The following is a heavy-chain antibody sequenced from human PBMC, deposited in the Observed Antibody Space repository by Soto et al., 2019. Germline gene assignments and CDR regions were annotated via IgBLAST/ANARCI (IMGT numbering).Heavy chain of an antibody. V-gene: IGHV5-51*01. J-gene: IGHJ6*03. Sequence: GESLKISCKGSGYSFTSYWIGWVRQMPGRGLEWMGIIYPGDSDTRYSPSFQGQVIISADKSISTAYLQWSSLKASDTAMYYCARLCCGESVVVTAAIPFYMDVWGKGTTVTVSS. CDR1: GYSFTSYW. CDR2: IYPGDSDT. D-gene: IGHD2-2*01. CDR3: ARLCCGESVVVTAAIPFYMDV.